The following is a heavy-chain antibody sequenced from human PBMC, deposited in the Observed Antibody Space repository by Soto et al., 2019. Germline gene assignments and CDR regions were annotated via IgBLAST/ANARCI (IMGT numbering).Heavy chain of an antibody. Sequence: ASVKVSCKASGYTFTGYYMHWVRQAPGQGLEWMGWINPNSGGTNYAQKFQGWVTMTRDTSISTAYMELSRLRSDDTAVYYCARVRIYSSGWHFDYWGQGTLVTVSS. V-gene: IGHV1-2*04. CDR3: ARVRIYSSGWHFDY. CDR1: GYTFTGYY. D-gene: IGHD6-19*01. J-gene: IGHJ4*02. CDR2: INPNSGGT.